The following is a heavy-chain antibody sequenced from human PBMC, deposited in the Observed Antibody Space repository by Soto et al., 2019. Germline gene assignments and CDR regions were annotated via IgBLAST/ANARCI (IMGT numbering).Heavy chain of an antibody. CDR1: GGTFSSYA. D-gene: IGHD1-1*01. V-gene: IGHV1-69*13. CDR3: ARVKLERRPGAFDI. J-gene: IGHJ3*02. Sequence: ASVKVSCKSSGGTFSSYAISWVRQAPGQGLEWMGGIIPIFGTANYAQKFQGRVTITADESTSTAYMELSSLRSEDTAVYYCARVKLERRPGAFDIWGQGTMVTVSS. CDR2: IIPIFGTA.